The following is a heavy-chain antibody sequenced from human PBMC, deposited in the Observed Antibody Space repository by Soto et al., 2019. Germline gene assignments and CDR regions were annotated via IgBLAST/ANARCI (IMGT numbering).Heavy chain of an antibody. J-gene: IGHJ4*02. CDR3: ATSRIRIAVAGETEYYFDY. V-gene: IGHV1-2*04. CDR2: INPNSGDT. CDR1: GYIFTGYY. D-gene: IGHD6-19*01. Sequence: QVHLLQSGAELKKPGASVKVSCKASGYIFTGYYMHWVRQAPGQGLEWMGWINPNSGDTNYTQKFRGCVTMARDTSISTAYMELSRLRPDDTAVYYCATSRIRIAVAGETEYYFDYWGQGTLVTVSS.